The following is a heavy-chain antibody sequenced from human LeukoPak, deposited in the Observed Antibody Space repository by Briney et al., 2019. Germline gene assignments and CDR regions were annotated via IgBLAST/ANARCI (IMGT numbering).Heavy chain of an antibody. V-gene: IGHV1-2*02. D-gene: IGHD5-12*01. CDR3: ARAWLRLNPYFDY. CDR2: INLNSGGT. CDR1: GYTFTGYY. Sequence: ASVKVSCKASGYTFTGYYMHWVRQAPGQGLEWMGWINLNSGGTNYAQKFQGRVTMTRDTSISTSYMELSRLRSDDTAVYYCARAWLRLNPYFDYWGQGTLVTVSS. J-gene: IGHJ4*02.